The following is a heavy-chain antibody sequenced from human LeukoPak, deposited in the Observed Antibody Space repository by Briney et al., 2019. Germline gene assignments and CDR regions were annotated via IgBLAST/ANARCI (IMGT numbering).Heavy chain of an antibody. CDR1: GGSISSYY. V-gene: IGHV4-59*06. Sequence: PSETLSLTCTVSGGSISSYYWSWIRQHPEKGLEWIGYIHYSGSTYYHPSLKSRVSMSVDTSRNQFSLKLSSVTAADTAVYYCACGSNNWYNWFDPWGQGTLVTVSS. D-gene: IGHD1-1*01. CDR2: IHYSGST. CDR3: ACGSNNWYNWFDP. J-gene: IGHJ5*02.